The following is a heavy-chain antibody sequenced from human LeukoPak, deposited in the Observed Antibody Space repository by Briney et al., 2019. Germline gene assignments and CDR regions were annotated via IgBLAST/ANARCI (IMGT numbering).Heavy chain of an antibody. V-gene: IGHV3-74*01. CDR2: INGDGSSI. J-gene: IGHJ4*02. CDR1: GFSSNSYW. CDR3: ARERPRYDFWSGYPVDY. D-gene: IGHD3-3*01. Sequence: GGSLRLSCAASGFSSNSYWMHWARQAPGKGLVWVARINGDGSSINYADSVKGRFTISRDNAKNTLYLQMNSLRAEGTAVYYCARERPRYDFWSGYPVDYWGQGTLVTVSS.